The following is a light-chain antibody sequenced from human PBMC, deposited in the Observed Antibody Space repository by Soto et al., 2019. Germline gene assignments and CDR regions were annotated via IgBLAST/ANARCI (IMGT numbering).Light chain of an antibody. Sequence: DIVLTQSPDSLAVSLGERATINCKSSQSVLYSSNNKNYLAWYQQKPGQPPKLLIYWASTRESGVPDRFSGSGSGTDFTLTISSLQAEDVAVSYCQQYYSRVTSFGGGTKVEIK. CDR2: WAS. CDR1: QSVLYSSNNKNY. CDR3: QQYYSRVTS. J-gene: IGKJ4*01. V-gene: IGKV4-1*01.